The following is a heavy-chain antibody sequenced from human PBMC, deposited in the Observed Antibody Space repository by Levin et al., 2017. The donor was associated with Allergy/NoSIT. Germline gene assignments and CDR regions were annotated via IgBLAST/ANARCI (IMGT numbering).Heavy chain of an antibody. CDR1: GGTFSRYA. V-gene: IGHV1-69*13. J-gene: IGHJ6*02. Sequence: SVKVSCKASGGTFSRYAFSWVRQAPGQGLEWMGGIIPIFRTAKYAQKFQGRVTITADEFMSTTYMELSSLRSEDTAVYYCARPDGNLAPYYYYGMDVWGPGTTVSVSS. CDR2: IIPIFRTA. D-gene: IGHD4-23*01. CDR3: ARPDGNLAPYYYYGMDV.